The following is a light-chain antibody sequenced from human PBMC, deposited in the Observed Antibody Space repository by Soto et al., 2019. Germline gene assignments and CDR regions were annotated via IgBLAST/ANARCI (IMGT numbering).Light chain of an antibody. Sequence: EIVLTQSPGTLSLSPGERATLSCRASQSVLYSSNNKNYLAWYQQKPGQPPKLLIYWASTRESGVPDRFSGSGSGTDFTLTISSLQAEDVAVYYCQQYYSTPQTFGQGTKVDIK. J-gene: IGKJ1*01. CDR2: WAS. CDR1: QSVLYSSNNKNY. V-gene: IGKV4-1*01. CDR3: QQYYSTPQT.